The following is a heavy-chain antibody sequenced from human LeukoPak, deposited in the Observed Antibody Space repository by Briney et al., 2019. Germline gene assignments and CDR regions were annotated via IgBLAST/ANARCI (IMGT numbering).Heavy chain of an antibody. Sequence: GGSLRLSCAASGFTFSSYWMSWARQAPGKGLEWVANIKQDGSEKYYVDSVKGRFTISRDNAKNSLYLQMNSLRAEDTAVYYCARDMLLVSSSTFFDYWGQGTLVTVSS. CDR2: IKQDGSEK. J-gene: IGHJ4*02. V-gene: IGHV3-7*03. CDR3: ARDMLLVSSSTFFDY. D-gene: IGHD6-13*01. CDR1: GFTFSSYW.